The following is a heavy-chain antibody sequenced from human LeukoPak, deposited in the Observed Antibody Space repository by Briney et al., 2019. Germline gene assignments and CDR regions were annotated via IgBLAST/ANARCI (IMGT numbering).Heavy chain of an antibody. CDR1: GGSISSYY. Sequence: PSETLSLTCTVSGGSISSYYWSWIRQPAGKGLEWIGRIYTSGSTNYNPSLKSRVTISVDTSKNQFSLKLSSVTAADTALYYCARESISGGWFDPWGQGTLVTVSS. D-gene: IGHD6-6*01. CDR2: IYTSGST. CDR3: ARESISGGWFDP. J-gene: IGHJ5*02. V-gene: IGHV4-4*07.